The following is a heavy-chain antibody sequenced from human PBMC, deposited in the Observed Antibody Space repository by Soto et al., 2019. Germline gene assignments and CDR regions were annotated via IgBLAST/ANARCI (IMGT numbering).Heavy chain of an antibody. Sequence: QVQLVESGGGVVQPGRSLRLSCAASGFTFSSYGMHWVRQAPGKGLEWVAVIWYDGSNKYYADSVKGRFTISRDNSKNTLYLQMNSLRDEDTAVYYCARGNRRQGCSSTSCYNNYFDYWGQGTLVTVSS. CDR3: ARGNRRQGCSSTSCYNNYFDY. CDR1: GFTFSSYG. J-gene: IGHJ4*02. D-gene: IGHD2-2*02. CDR2: IWYDGSNK. V-gene: IGHV3-33*01.